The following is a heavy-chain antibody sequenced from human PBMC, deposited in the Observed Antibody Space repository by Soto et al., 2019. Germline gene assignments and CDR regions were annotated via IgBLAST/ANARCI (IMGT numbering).Heavy chain of an antibody. J-gene: IGHJ6*02. D-gene: IGHD6-13*01. V-gene: IGHV4-59*01. CDR3: ARDRTRIAAAGTTYYYGMAV. CDR1: GGSISSYY. CDR2: IYYSGST. Sequence: SETLSLTCTVSGGSISSYYWSWIRQPPGKGLEWIGYIYYSGSTNYNPSLKSRVTISVDTSKNQFSLELRSVTAADTAVYFCARDRTRIAAAGTTYYYGMAVWGQGTTVTVSS.